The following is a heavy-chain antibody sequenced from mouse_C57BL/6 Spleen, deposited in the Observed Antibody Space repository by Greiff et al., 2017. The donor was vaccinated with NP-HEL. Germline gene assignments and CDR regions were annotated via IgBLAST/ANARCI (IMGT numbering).Heavy chain of an antibody. CDR1: GYAFSSSW. V-gene: IGHV1-82*01. Sequence: VKLMESGPELVKPGASVKISCKASGYAFSSSWMNWVKQRPGKGLEWIGRIYPGDGDTNYNGKFKGKATLTADKSSSTAYMQLSSLTSEDSAVYFCARRGYAMDYWGQGTSVTVSS. CDR2: IYPGDGDT. J-gene: IGHJ4*01. CDR3: ARRGYAMDY.